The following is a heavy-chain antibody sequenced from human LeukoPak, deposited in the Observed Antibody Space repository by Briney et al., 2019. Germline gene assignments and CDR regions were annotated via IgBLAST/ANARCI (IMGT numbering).Heavy chain of an antibody. D-gene: IGHD6-6*01. CDR2: ISYDGSNK. CDR3: ARDSSSSEGGGDFDY. Sequence: PGRSLRLSCAASGFTFSSYAMRWVRQAPGKGLEWVAVISYDGSNKYYADSVKGRFTISRDNSKNTLYLQMNSLRAEDTAVYYCARDSSSSEGGGDFDYWGQGTLVTVSS. CDR1: GFTFSSYA. V-gene: IGHV3-30*01. J-gene: IGHJ4*02.